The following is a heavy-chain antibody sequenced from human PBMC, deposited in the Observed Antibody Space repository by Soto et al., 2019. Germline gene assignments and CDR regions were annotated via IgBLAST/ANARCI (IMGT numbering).Heavy chain of an antibody. Sequence: GGSLRLSCAASGFTFSSYSMNWVRQAPGKGLEWVSYISSSSSTIYYADSVKGRFTISRDNAKNSLYLQMNSLRDEDTAVYYCARDETGDFWSGSRRGYYYYGMDVWGQGTTVTVSS. D-gene: IGHD3-3*01. CDR1: GFTFSSYS. CDR2: ISSSSSTI. V-gene: IGHV3-48*02. J-gene: IGHJ6*02. CDR3: ARDETGDFWSGSRRGYYYYGMDV.